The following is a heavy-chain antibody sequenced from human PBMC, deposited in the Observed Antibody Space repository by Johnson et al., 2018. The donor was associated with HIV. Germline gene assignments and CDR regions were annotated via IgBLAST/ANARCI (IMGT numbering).Heavy chain of an antibody. Sequence: QVQLVESGGGVVQVGRSLRLSCEASGFTFSRYGMHWVRQAPGKGLEWVAVIWHDGSNKNYTESVKGRFSISRDNSKNTLYLQMNSLRAEDTATYYCAKSPGKDNGGNSGGIDFWGQGTRVTVSS. CDR2: IWHDGSNK. CDR1: GFTFSRYG. D-gene: IGHD4-23*01. CDR3: AKSPGKDNGGNSGGIDF. V-gene: IGHV3-33*03. J-gene: IGHJ3*01.